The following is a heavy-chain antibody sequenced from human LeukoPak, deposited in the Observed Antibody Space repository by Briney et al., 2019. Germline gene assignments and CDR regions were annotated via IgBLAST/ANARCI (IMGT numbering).Heavy chain of an antibody. CDR2: IFPLYGTT. CDR3: ARVATHDDGSGTSILYFDD. CDR1: GGTFSSYG. J-gene: IGHJ4*02. Sequence: SVKVSCKASGGTFSSYGVTWVRQAPGRGLEWMGGIFPLYGTTDYAQKFGGRVSITADESTGTVYMGLSGLRSEDTAVYYCARVATHDDGSGTSILYFDDWGQGTLVTVSS. V-gene: IGHV1-69*13. D-gene: IGHD6-19*01.